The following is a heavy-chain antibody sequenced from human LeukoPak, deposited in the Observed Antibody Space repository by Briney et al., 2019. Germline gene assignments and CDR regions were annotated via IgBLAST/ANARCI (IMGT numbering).Heavy chain of an antibody. D-gene: IGHD6-19*01. J-gene: IGHJ4*02. CDR1: DDSISRSSYY. V-gene: IGHV4-61*01. CDR2: IHYSGST. CDR3: ARDGVAGGFDY. Sequence: KSSETLSLTCSVSDDSISRSSYYWGWIRQPPGKGLEWIGYIHYSGSTNHNSSLKSRVTMSVDTSKNQYSLKLSSVTAADTAVYYCARDGVAGGFDYWGQGTLVTVSS.